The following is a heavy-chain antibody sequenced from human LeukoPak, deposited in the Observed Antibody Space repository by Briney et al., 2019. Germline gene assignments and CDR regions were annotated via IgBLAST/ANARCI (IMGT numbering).Heavy chain of an antibody. CDR3: ARGFQYYSYGVDV. J-gene: IGHJ6*02. Sequence: GGSLRLSCAASGFTFSTYGIHWVRQAPGKGLEWVAVIWYDGSNKYFADSVKGRFTISRDNSKNTLHLQMNSLRAEDTAVYYCARGFQYYSYGVDVWGQGTTVTVSS. CDR1: GFTFSTYG. CDR2: IWYDGSNK. V-gene: IGHV3-33*01.